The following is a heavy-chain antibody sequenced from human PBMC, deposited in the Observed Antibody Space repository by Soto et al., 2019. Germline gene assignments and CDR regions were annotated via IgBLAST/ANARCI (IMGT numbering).Heavy chain of an antibody. CDR2: ISSSSSYI. J-gene: IGHJ6*03. V-gene: IGHV3-21*01. D-gene: IGHD3-16*01. Sequence: EVQLVESGGGLVKPGGSLRLSCAASGFTFSSYSMNWVRQAPGKGLEWVSSISSSSSYIYYADSVKGRFTISRDNAKNSLYLQMNSLRAEDTAVYYCARDPKTYDYIWGSYGLGYYYYYMDVWGKGTTVTVSS. CDR1: GFTFSSYS. CDR3: ARDPKTYDYIWGSYGLGYYYYYMDV.